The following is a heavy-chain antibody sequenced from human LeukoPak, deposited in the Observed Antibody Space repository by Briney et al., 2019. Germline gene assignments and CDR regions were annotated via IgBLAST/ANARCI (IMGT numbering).Heavy chain of an antibody. Sequence: SETLSLTCTVSGGSISSSSYYWGWIRQPPGKGLEWIGSIYYSGSTYYNPSLKSRVTISVDTSKNQFSLKLSSVTAADTAVYYCARVRGYCSSTSCYHGWFDPWGQGTLVTVSS. CDR3: ARVRGYCSSTSCYHGWFDP. J-gene: IGHJ5*02. CDR1: GGSISSSSYY. D-gene: IGHD2-2*01. CDR2: IYYSGST. V-gene: IGHV4-39*07.